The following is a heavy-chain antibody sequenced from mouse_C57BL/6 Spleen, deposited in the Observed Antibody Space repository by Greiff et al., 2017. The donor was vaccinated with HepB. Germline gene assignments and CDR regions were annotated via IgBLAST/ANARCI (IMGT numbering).Heavy chain of an antibody. D-gene: IGHD2-1*01. Sequence: EVKLVESGGGLVKPGGSLKLSCAASGFTFSSYTMSWVRQTPEKRLEWVATISGGGGNTYYPDSVKGRFTISRDNAKNTLYLQMSSRRSEDTALYYCARRYGNSPYWYLDVWGTGTTVTVSS. CDR3: ARRYGNSPYWYLDV. CDR1: GFTFSSYT. V-gene: IGHV5-9*01. J-gene: IGHJ1*03. CDR2: ISGGGGNT.